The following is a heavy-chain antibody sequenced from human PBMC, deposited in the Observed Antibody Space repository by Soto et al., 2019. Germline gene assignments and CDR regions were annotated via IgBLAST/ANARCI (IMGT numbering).Heavy chain of an antibody. CDR3: AKGDTAMGYYFDY. D-gene: IGHD5-18*01. CDR1: GFTFSSYG. V-gene: IGHV3-30*18. Sequence: VQLLESGGGLVQPGGSLRLSCAASGFTFSSYGMHWVRQAPGKGLEWVAVISYDGSNKYYADSVKGRFTISRDNSKNTLYLQMNSPRAEDTAVYYCAKGDTAMGYYFDYWGQGTLVTVSS. CDR2: ISYDGSNK. J-gene: IGHJ4*02.